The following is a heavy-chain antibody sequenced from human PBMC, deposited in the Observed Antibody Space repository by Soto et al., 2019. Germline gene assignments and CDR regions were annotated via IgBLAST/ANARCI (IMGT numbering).Heavy chain of an antibody. V-gene: IGHV4-4*02. J-gene: IGHJ6*02. CDR2: IYHSGST. Sequence: QVQLQESGPGLVKPSGTLSLTCAVSGGSISSSNWWSWVRQPPGKGLEWIGEIYHSGSTNYNPSLKSRVPXXVXQSKNQFSLKLSSVTAADTAVYYCARSPYLAAAPDVWGQGTTVTVSS. CDR3: ARSPYLAAAPDV. CDR1: GGSISSSNW. D-gene: IGHD6-13*01.